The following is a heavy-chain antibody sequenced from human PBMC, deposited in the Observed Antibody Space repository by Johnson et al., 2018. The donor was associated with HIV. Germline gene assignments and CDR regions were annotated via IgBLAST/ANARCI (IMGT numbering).Heavy chain of an antibody. D-gene: IGHD5-12*01. CDR2: IGTAGGT. Sequence: VQLVESGGGLVQPGGSLRLSCAASGFTFSSYDMHWVRQAPGKGLEWVSAIGTAGGTYYPASVMGGFTTSRENSTNTLYLQMNSLRAEDTAVYYCARDKSGGGTDSGYDHFSAPDAFDIWGQGTMVTVSS. J-gene: IGHJ3*02. CDR1: GFTFSSYD. V-gene: IGHV3-13*01. CDR3: ARDKSGGGTDSGYDHFSAPDAFDI.